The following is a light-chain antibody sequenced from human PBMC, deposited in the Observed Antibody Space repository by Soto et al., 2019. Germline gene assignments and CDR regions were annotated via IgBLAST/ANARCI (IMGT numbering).Light chain of an antibody. CDR2: YDD. V-gene: IGLV1-36*01. Sequence: QSVLTQPPSVSEAPRQRVTISCYGSSSNIGNNAVNWYQQLPGKAPKLLIYYDDLLPSGVSDRFSGSKSGTSASLAISGLQSEDEADYYCAAWDDSLNAPVFGGGTKLTVL. CDR3: AAWDDSLNAPV. J-gene: IGLJ3*02. CDR1: SSNIGNNA.